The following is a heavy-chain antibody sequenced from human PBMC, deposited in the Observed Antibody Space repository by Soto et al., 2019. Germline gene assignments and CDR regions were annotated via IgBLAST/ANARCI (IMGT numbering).Heavy chain of an antibody. V-gene: IGHV4-31*03. D-gene: IGHD3-10*01. CDR2: IYYSGST. J-gene: IGHJ5*02. CDR3: ARCPPFRGNWFDP. Sequence: LSLTCTVSGGSISSGGYYWSWIRQHPGKGLEWIGYIYYSGSTYYNPSLKSRVTISVDTSKNQFSLKLSSVTAADTAVYYCARCPPFRGNWFDPWGQGTLVTVSS. CDR1: GGSISSGGYY.